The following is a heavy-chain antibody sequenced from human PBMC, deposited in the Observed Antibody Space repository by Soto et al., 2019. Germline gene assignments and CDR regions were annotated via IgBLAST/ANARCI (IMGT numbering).Heavy chain of an antibody. CDR2: INPNSGGT. CDR3: ARDHSGSYFEIDY. Sequence: ASVKVSCKASGYTFTGYYMHWVRQAPGQGLEWMGWINPNSGGTNYAQKFQGWVTMTRDTSISTAYMELSRLRSDDTAVYYCARDHSGSYFEIDYWGQGTLVTVSS. CDR1: GYTFTGYY. J-gene: IGHJ4*02. D-gene: IGHD1-26*01. V-gene: IGHV1-2*04.